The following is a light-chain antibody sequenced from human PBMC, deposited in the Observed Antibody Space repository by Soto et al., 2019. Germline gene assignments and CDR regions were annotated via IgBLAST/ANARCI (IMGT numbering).Light chain of an antibody. CDR3: QHRRPWPT. CDR1: QTVYNY. Sequence: EIVWTQSPATLSLSPGERATLSCRASQTVYNYLVWYQQQPGQAPRLLVDDASVRATGVQARFSGSGSGTDFTFTIPNLESDDFALYYCQHRRPWPTFGQGTRLDI. V-gene: IGKV3-11*01. J-gene: IGKJ5*01. CDR2: DAS.